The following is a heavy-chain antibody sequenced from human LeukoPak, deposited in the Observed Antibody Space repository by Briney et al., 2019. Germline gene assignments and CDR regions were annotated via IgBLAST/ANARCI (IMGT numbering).Heavy chain of an antibody. Sequence: GGSLRLSCAASGFTFSSYAMSWVRQAPGKGLEWVSGISGSGGSTYYVDSVKGRFTISRDNSRNLYLQMNSLRAEDTALYYCAKEGSSWTQGYYFDYWGQGTLVTVSS. V-gene: IGHV3-23*01. CDR3: AKEGSSWTQGYYFDY. D-gene: IGHD6-13*01. J-gene: IGHJ4*02. CDR2: ISGSGGST. CDR1: GFTFSSYA.